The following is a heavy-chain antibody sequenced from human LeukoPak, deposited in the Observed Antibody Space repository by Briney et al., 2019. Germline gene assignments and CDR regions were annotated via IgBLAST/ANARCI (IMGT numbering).Heavy chain of an antibody. V-gene: IGHV3-33*01. D-gene: IGHD6-19*01. CDR1: GFKFNGYG. CDR2: IWSDGSRK. CDR3: ARALYSGAWYGHDY. J-gene: IGHJ4*02. Sequence: GGSLRLSCAASGFKFNGYGMHWVRQAPGKGLERVAVIWSDGSRKYYADSVKGRFNISRDNSKNTLYLQMSGLSADDTAVYYCARALYSGAWYGHDYWGQGTLVTVSS.